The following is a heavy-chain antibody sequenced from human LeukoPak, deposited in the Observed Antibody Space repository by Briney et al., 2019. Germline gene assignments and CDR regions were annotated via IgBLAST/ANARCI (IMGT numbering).Heavy chain of an antibody. V-gene: IGHV3-30*02. CDR2: IRYDGSNK. CDR3: ARDSRYCSSTSCYDWFDP. Sequence: GGSLRLSCAASGFTFSSYGMHWVRQAPGKGLEWVAFIRYDGSNKYYADSVKGRFTISRDNAKNSLYLQMNSLRAEDTAVYYCARDSRYCSSTSCYDWFDPWGQGTLVTVSS. CDR1: GFTFSSYG. D-gene: IGHD2-2*01. J-gene: IGHJ5*02.